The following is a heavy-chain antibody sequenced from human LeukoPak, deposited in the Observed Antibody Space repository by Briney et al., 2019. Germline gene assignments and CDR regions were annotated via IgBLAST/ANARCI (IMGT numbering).Heavy chain of an antibody. V-gene: IGHV3-33*06. Sequence: GRSLRLSCAASGFTFSNYGMHWVRQAPAKGLEWVAVIWYDGSNKYYADDLKDRFIISRDNSKSTLYLQIISLRAEDTAVYYCAKDPYCDSTWGLFDYWGQGTLVTVSS. CDR3: AKDPYCDSTWGLFDY. CDR2: IWYDGSNK. D-gene: IGHD3-22*01. CDR1: GFTFSNYG. J-gene: IGHJ4*02.